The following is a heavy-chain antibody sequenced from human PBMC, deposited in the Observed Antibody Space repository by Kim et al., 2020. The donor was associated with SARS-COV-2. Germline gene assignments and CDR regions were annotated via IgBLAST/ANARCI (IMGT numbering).Heavy chain of an antibody. D-gene: IGHD3-22*01. CDR2: ISAYNGNT. CDR1: GYTFTSYG. Sequence: ASVKVSCKASGYTFTSYGISWVRQAPGQGLEWMGWISAYNGNTNYAQKLQGRVTMTTDTSTSTAYMELRSLRSDDTAVYYCARSKQYYYDSSGYYFDYWGEGTLLTVSS. CDR3: ARSKQYYYDSSGYYFDY. J-gene: IGHJ4*02. V-gene: IGHV1-18*04.